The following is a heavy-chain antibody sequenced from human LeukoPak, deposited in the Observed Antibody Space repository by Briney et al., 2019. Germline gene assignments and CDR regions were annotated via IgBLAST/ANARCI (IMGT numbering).Heavy chain of an antibody. D-gene: IGHD6-13*01. V-gene: IGHV3-23*01. CDR3: AKDQSSSWYTKTDY. Sequence: GGSLRLSCAASGFTFSNAWMSWVRQAPGKGLEWVSGISGSGGSTYYADSVKGRFTISRDNSKNTLYLQMNSLRAEDTAVFYCAKDQSSSWYTKTDYWGQGTLVTVSS. J-gene: IGHJ4*02. CDR2: ISGSGGST. CDR1: GFTFSNAW.